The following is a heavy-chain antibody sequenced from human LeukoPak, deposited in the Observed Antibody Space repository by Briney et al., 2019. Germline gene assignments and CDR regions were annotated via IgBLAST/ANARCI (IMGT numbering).Heavy chain of an antibody. CDR2: ISGSGGST. D-gene: IGHD6-13*01. Sequence: GGSLRLSCAASGFTFSSYAMSWVRQAPGKGLKWVSAISGSGGSTYYADSVKGRFTISRDNSKNTLYLQMNSLRAEDTAVYYCAKEFGSYGAAAGTSIFDYWGQGTLVTVSS. J-gene: IGHJ4*02. CDR1: GFTFSSYA. V-gene: IGHV3-23*01. CDR3: AKEFGSYGAAAGTSIFDY.